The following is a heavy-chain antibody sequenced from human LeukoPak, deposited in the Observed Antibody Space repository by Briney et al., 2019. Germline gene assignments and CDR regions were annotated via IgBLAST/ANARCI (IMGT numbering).Heavy chain of an antibody. CDR3: ARRAYYDFWSGYSPPYFDY. CDR2: IYHSGST. V-gene: IGHV4-4*02. Sequence: SGTLSLTCAVSGGSISSSNWWSWVRQPPGEGLEWIGEIYHSGSTNYNPSLKSRVTISVDKSKNQFSLKLSSVTAADTAVYYCARRAYYDFWSGYSPPYFDYWGQGTLVTVSS. J-gene: IGHJ4*02. D-gene: IGHD3-3*01. CDR1: GGSISSSNW.